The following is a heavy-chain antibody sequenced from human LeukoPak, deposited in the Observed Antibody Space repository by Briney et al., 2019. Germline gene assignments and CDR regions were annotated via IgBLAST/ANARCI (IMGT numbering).Heavy chain of an antibody. CDR3: ASLTTVTQGYFDS. D-gene: IGHD4-17*01. Sequence: PSETLSLTCTVSGGSISSYYWSWIRQPPGKGLEWIGYSYYSGSTNYNPSLKSRLTISVDASKNQFSLKLNSVTATDTAVYYCASLTTVTQGYFDSWGQGTLVTVSS. V-gene: IGHV4-59*08. CDR2: SYYSGST. CDR1: GGSISSYY. J-gene: IGHJ4*02.